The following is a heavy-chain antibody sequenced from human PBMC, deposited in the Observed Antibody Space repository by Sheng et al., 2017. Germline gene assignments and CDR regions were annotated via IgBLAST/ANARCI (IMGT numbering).Heavy chain of an antibody. D-gene: IGHD3-10*01. CDR3: ARDGEAPYGLDV. J-gene: IGHJ6*02. CDR2: AYHGGDT. V-gene: IGHV4-38-2*01. CDR1: GFPIRGGYY. Sequence: QVQLQESGPGLVKPSETLSLICAVSGFPIRGGYYWAWIRQPPGKGLEWIGSAYHGGDTYYNSSLKSRVSIIVDTSKNQLSLEVNSVTAADTAIYYCARDGEAPYGLDVWGQGP.